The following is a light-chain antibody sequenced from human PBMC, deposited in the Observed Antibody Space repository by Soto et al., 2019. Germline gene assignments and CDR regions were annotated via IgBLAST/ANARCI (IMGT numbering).Light chain of an antibody. V-gene: IGKV1-39*01. J-gene: IGKJ1*01. CDR1: QSISNY. CDR2: AAS. CDR3: QQSYSLWT. Sequence: DMQMTQSPSYQYKSVGDRVTITCRASQSISNYLNWYQQKPGKAPNLLIYAASSLQGGVPSRFSGSGSGTDFTLTISSLQHEDFATYYCQQSYSLWTFGPGTKVDIK.